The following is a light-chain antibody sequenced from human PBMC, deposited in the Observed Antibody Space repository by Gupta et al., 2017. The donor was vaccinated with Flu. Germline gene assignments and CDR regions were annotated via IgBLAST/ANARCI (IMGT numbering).Light chain of an antibody. Sequence: VQLTQSPSSLSASVGDRVTITCRASQGIRNDLGWYKQKPGKAPKILIYAASSLQSGVPSRFSGSGSGTDFTLTISSLQPEDFETYYCLQDYNYPLTFGGGIKVEIK. J-gene: IGKJ4*01. CDR3: LQDYNYPLT. CDR1: QGIRND. V-gene: IGKV1-6*01. CDR2: AAS.